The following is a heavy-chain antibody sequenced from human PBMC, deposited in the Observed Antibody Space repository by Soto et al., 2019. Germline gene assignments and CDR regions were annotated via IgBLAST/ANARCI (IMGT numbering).Heavy chain of an antibody. Sequence: SVKVSCKASGYTFSSYYMHWVRQAPGHGLEWIGRIIPIFGIPTYAQKFQGRVTFTADESTSTAYMELSSLRSDDTALYYCAKDMKWGGMTTIHYFDSWGQGTLVTVSS. D-gene: IGHD4-17*01. CDR3: AKDMKWGGMTTIHYFDS. CDR1: GYTFSSYY. CDR2: IIPIFGIP. J-gene: IGHJ4*02. V-gene: IGHV1-69*13.